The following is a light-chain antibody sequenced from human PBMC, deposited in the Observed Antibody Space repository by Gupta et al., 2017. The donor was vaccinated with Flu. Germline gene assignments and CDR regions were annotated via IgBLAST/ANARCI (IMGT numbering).Light chain of an antibody. V-gene: IGKV4-1*01. Sequence: DIVMTQSPDSLAVSLGERATINCKSSQSVLYSSNNKNFLAWYQHKPGQPPKLLIYWASTRESGVPDRFSGSGSGTDFTLTISSLQAEDVAVYYCQQDDSNPRTFGQGTKVEI. J-gene: IGKJ1*01. CDR1: QSVLYSSNNKNF. CDR3: QQDDSNPRT. CDR2: WAS.